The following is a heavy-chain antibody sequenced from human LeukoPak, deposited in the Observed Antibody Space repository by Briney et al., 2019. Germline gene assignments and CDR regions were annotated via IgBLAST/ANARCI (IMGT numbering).Heavy chain of an antibody. Sequence: GASVKVSCKASGYTFTGYYMHWVRQAPGQGLEWMGWINPNSGGTNYAQKFQGRVTMTRDTSISTAYMELSRLRSDDTAVYYCARSSGSIVVVRNRYYYGMDVWGQGTTVTVSS. CDR1: GYTFTGYY. CDR3: ARSSGSIVVVRNRYYYGMDV. CDR2: INPNSGGT. J-gene: IGHJ6*02. D-gene: IGHD2-15*01. V-gene: IGHV1-2*02.